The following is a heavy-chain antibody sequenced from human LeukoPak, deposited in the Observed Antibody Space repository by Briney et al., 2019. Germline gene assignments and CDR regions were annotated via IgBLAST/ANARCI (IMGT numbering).Heavy chain of an antibody. Sequence: ASVKVSCKASGYTFTSYDINWVRQATGQGLEWMGWMNPNSGNTGYAQKFQGRVTMTRNTSISTAYMELSSLRSEDTAVYYCAREDCSSTSCYRSFDYWGQGTLVTVSS. CDR1: GYTFTSYD. V-gene: IGHV1-8*01. D-gene: IGHD2-2*01. CDR2: MNPNSGNT. J-gene: IGHJ4*02. CDR3: AREDCSSTSCYRSFDY.